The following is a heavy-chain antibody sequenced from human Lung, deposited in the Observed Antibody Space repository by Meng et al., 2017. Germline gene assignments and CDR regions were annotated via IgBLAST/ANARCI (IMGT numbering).Heavy chain of an antibody. V-gene: IGHV1-2*06. CDR1: GYTFPDYW. J-gene: IGHJ4*02. CDR3: ARDEDISAAGKLFGDY. CDR2: INPKSGDT. D-gene: IGHD6-13*01. Sequence: QVERVQSGAEVKKPGASVKVSCKASGYTFPDYWLHWVRRAPGQGLEWMGRINPKSGDTHYAQRFQGRVTMTGDTSISTAYMELSGLRSDDTAVYYCARDEDISAAGKLFGDYWGQGTLVTVSS.